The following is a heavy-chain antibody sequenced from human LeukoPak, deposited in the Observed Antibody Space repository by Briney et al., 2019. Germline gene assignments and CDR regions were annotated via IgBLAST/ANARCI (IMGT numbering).Heavy chain of an antibody. Sequence: VQPGGSLRLSCAASGLTVSSSYMSWVRQAPGKGLEWVSSITSTSSYIYYADSVKGRFTISRDNAKNSVYLQMNSLRAEDTAVYYCARDRYGGVGDYWGQGTLVTVSS. CDR3: ARDRYGGVGDY. V-gene: IGHV3-21*01. CDR1: GLTVSSSY. CDR2: ITSTSSYI. D-gene: IGHD4-17*01. J-gene: IGHJ4*02.